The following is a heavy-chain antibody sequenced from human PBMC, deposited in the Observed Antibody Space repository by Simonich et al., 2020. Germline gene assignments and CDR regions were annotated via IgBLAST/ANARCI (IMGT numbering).Heavy chain of an antibody. J-gene: IGHJ3*02. Sequence: QVQLVQSGAEVKKPGGSVKVSCKASGYTFTGYYMHWVRQAPGQGLEWMGWINPNSRGTNYAQKFQGRVTMTRDTSISTAYMELSRRRSDDTAVYYCARGRLTGDKGAFDIWGQGTMVTVSS. CDR3: ARGRLTGDKGAFDI. V-gene: IGHV1-2*02. D-gene: IGHD7-27*01. CDR2: INPNSRGT. CDR1: GYTFTGYY.